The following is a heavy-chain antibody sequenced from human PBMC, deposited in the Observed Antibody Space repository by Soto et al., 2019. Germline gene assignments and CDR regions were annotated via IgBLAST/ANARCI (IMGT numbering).Heavy chain of an antibody. J-gene: IGHJ5*02. D-gene: IGHD6-6*01. CDR2: INHSGST. CDR3: ARENTKRKAARPRFVP. CDR1: GGSFSGYY. Sequence: QVQLQQWGAGLLKPSETLSLTCAVYGGSFSGYYWSWLRQPPGKGLEWIGEINHSGSTNYNPSLKSRVTISVDTSKKQFSPKLSSVTAADTAVYYCARENTKRKAARPRFVPWGQGTLVTVSS. V-gene: IGHV4-34*01.